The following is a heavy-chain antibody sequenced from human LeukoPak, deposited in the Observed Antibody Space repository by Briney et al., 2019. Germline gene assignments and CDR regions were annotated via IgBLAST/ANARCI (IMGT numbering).Heavy chain of an antibody. CDR1: GGSISSSSYY. CDR2: IYYSGST. CDR3: ATPGGYYDSSGYFKDY. V-gene: IGHV4-39*01. J-gene: IGHJ4*02. Sequence: PSGTLSLTCTVSGGSISSSSYYWGWIRQPPGKGLEWIGSIYYSGSTYYNPSLKSRVTISVDTSKNQFSLKLSSVTAADTAVYYCATPGGYYDSSGYFKDYWGQGTLVTVSS. D-gene: IGHD3-22*01.